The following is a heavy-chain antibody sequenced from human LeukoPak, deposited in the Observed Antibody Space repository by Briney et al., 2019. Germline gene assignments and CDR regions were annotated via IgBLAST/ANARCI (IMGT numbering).Heavy chain of an antibody. CDR2: INPSGGNT. D-gene: IGHD3-22*01. CDR3: ARDRAPTGDSSCSDAFDI. V-gene: IGHV1-46*01. CDR1: GYTFTSYY. J-gene: IGHJ3*02. Sequence: ASVKVSCKASGYTFTSYYMHWVRQAPGQGLEWMGIINPSGGNTIYAQKFQGRVTMTRDNSTNTVYMELNSLRSEDTAVYYWARDRAPTGDSSCSDAFDIWGQGTMVTVSS.